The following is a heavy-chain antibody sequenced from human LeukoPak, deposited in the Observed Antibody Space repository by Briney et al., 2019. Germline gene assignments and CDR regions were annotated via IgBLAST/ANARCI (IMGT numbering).Heavy chain of an antibody. D-gene: IGHD6-13*01. CDR2: IYPGDSDT. Sequence: GESLKISCKGSGYSFTSYWIGWVRQMPGRGLEWMGIIYPGDSDTRYSPSFQGQVTISADKSISTAYLQWSSLKASDTAMYYCARIAAAGTISSWFDPWGQGTLVTVSS. J-gene: IGHJ5*02. CDR1: GYSFTSYW. CDR3: ARIAAAGTISSWFDP. V-gene: IGHV5-51*01.